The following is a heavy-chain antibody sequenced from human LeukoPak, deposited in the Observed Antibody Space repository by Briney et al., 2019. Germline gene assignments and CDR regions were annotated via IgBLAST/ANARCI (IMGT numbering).Heavy chain of an antibody. V-gene: IGHV3-7*01. CDR3: ARASSGRYFHFIDD. CDR2: INQDGSEK. Sequence: GGSLRLSCAASGFTFSSYWTGWVRQAPGKGLEWVASINQDGSEKYYVDFVKGRFTISRDNAKKSLYLQMNSLRVEDTAVYYCARASSGRYFHFIDDWGQGTLATVSS. CDR1: GFTFSSYW. J-gene: IGHJ4*02. D-gene: IGHD1-26*01.